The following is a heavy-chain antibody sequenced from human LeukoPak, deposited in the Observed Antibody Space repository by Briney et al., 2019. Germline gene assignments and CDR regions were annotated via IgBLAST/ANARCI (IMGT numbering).Heavy chain of an antibody. CDR3: ARGPQGVVPAAMRYYYYMDV. J-gene: IGHJ6*03. Sequence: SETLSLTCTVSGGSISSGDYYWSWIRQPPGKGLEWIGYIYYNGSTYYNPSLKSRVTISIDTSKNQFSLKLSSVTAADTAVYYCARGPQGVVPAAMRYYYYMDVWGKGTTVTVSS. V-gene: IGHV4-30-4*08. D-gene: IGHD2-2*01. CDR2: IYYNGST. CDR1: GGSISSGDYY.